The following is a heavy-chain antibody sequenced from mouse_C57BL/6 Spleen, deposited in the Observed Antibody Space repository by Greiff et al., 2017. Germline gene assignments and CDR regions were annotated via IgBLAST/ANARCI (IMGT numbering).Heavy chain of an antibody. V-gene: IGHV1-50*01. J-gene: IGHJ1*03. Sequence: VQLQQPGAELVKPGASVKLSCKASGYTFTSYWMQWVKQRPGQGLEWIGEIDPSDSYTNYNQKFKGKATLTVDTSPSTAYMQLSSLTSEDSAVYYCARGAGRYFDVWGTGTTVTVSS. CDR1: GYTFTSYW. CDR2: IDPSDSYT. CDR3: ARGAGRYFDV.